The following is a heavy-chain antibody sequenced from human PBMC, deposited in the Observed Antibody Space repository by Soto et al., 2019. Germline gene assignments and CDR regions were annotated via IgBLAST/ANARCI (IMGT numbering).Heavy chain of an antibody. J-gene: IGHJ6*02. Sequence: QEQLVESGGGVVQPGRSLRLSCAASGFIFANYGMHWVRQAPGKGLEWVALITYEGSNKYYADAVKGRFTISRDNAKNMVSLQMDRLRAEDTAVYYCAKARGANNWANYYGLDVWGQGTTVTVSS. CDR1: GFIFANYG. CDR2: ITYEGSNK. CDR3: AKARGANNWANYYGLDV. V-gene: IGHV3-30*18. D-gene: IGHD1-1*01.